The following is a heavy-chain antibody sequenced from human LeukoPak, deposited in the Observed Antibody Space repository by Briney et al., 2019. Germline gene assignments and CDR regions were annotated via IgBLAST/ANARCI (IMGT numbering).Heavy chain of an antibody. CDR3: ARFIESYYYYYMDV. V-gene: IGHV3-48*04. Sequence: GGSLRLSCAASGFTFSSYSMNWVRQAPGKGLEWVSYISSSSSTIYYADSVKGRFTISRDNAKNSLYLQMNSLRAEDTAVYYCARFIESYYYYYMDVWGKGTTVTISS. CDR2: ISSSSSTI. J-gene: IGHJ6*03. CDR1: GFTFSSYS.